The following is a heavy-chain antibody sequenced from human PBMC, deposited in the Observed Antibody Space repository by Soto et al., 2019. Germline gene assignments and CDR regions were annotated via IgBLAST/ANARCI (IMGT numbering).Heavy chain of an antibody. CDR1: GGSISSGGYY. CDR3: ARDLVAAVAGPRANWFDP. J-gene: IGHJ5*02. V-gene: IGHV4-31*03. D-gene: IGHD6-19*01. Sequence: PSETLSLTCTVSGGSISSGGYYWSWIRQHPGKGLEWIGYIYYSGSTYYNPSLKSRVTISVDTSKNQFSLKLSSVTAADTAVYYCARDLVAAVAGPRANWFDPWGQGTLVTVSS. CDR2: IYYSGST.